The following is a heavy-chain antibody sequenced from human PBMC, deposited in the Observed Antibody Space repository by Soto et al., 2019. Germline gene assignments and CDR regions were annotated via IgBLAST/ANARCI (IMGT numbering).Heavy chain of an antibody. CDR3: ARTPSRNYDFWSGYYSNWFDP. D-gene: IGHD3-3*01. CDR2: IYYSGST. CDR1: GGSISSSSYY. J-gene: IGHJ5*02. V-gene: IGHV4-39*01. Sequence: SETLSLTCTVSGGSISSSSYYWGWIRQPPGKGLEWIGSIYYSGSTYYNPSLKSRVTISVDTSKNQFSLKLSSVTAADTAVYYCARTPSRNYDFWSGYYSNWFDPWGQGTLVTVSS.